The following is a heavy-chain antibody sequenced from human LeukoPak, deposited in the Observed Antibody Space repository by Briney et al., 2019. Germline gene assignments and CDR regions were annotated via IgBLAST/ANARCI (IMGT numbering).Heavy chain of an antibody. Sequence: SETLSLTCTGSGGSISSYYWSWIRQPPGKGLEWIGYIYHSGSTYYNPSLKSRVTTSVDRSKNQFSLKLSSVTAADTAVYYCARGYYYDSSGAAGFDYWGQGTLVTVSS. D-gene: IGHD3-22*01. CDR1: GGSISSYY. J-gene: IGHJ4*02. CDR3: ARGYYYDSSGAAGFDY. CDR2: IYHSGST. V-gene: IGHV4-59*12.